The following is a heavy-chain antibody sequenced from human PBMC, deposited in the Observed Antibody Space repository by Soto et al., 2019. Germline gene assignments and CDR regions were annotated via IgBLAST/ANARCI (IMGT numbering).Heavy chain of an antibody. V-gene: IGHV3-23*01. CDR1: GFTFSSYA. CDR2: ISGSVT. D-gene: IGHD6-19*01. J-gene: IGHJ4*02. Sequence: GGSLRLSCAASGFTFSSYAMSWVRQAPGKGLEWVSSISGSVTYYADSVKGRFTISRDNHKNTLYLQMNSLRADDTAVYYCGKERRASGWFVFDCWGQGELVTVSS. CDR3: GKERRASGWFVFDC.